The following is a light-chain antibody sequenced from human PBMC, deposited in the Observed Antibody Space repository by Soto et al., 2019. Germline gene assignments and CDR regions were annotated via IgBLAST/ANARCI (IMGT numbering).Light chain of an antibody. Sequence: QSVLTQPASVSGSPGQSITISCTGTSSDVGNYNYVSWYQQQSGKAPKLIIYEVSKRPSGVSNRFSGSKSGNTASLTISGLQAEDEADYYCSSFTCSRAYVFGIGTKVTVL. CDR1: SSDVGNYNY. V-gene: IGLV2-14*01. CDR2: EVS. J-gene: IGLJ1*01. CDR3: SSFTCSRAYV.